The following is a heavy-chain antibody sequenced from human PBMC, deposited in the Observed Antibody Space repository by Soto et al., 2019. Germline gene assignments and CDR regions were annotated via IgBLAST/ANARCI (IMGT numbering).Heavy chain of an antibody. Sequence: QVQLVESGGGVVQPGRSLRLSCAASGFTFSSYAMHWVRQAPGKGLEWVAVISYDGSNKYYADSVKGRFTISRDNSKNTLYLQMNSLRAEDTAVYYCARGTRTRYYYDSSGYRGPFDYWGQGTLVTVSS. CDR3: ARGTRTRYYYDSSGYRGPFDY. J-gene: IGHJ4*02. D-gene: IGHD3-22*01. CDR1: GFTFSSYA. V-gene: IGHV3-30-3*01. CDR2: ISYDGSNK.